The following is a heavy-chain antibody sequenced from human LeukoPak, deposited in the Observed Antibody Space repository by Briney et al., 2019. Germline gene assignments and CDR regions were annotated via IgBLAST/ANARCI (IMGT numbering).Heavy chain of an antibody. CDR1: GGSFSGYY. Sequence: PSETLSLTCAVYGGSFSGYYWSWIRQPPGKGLEWIGEINHSGSTNYNSSLKSRVTISVDTSKNQFSLKLSSVTAADTAVYYCASWGLTRLRWPLWGQGTLVTVSS. V-gene: IGHV4-34*01. CDR2: INHSGST. CDR3: ASWGLTRLRWPL. J-gene: IGHJ4*02. D-gene: IGHD4-23*01.